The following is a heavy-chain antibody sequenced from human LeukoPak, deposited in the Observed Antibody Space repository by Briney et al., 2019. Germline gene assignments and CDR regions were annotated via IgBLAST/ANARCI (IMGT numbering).Heavy chain of an antibody. D-gene: IGHD3-3*01. Sequence: GGSLRLSCAVSGLTFSNLKMNWVRQAPGKGLEWVSYISAGGRTTYYADSVTGRFTISRDNAKNSLYLQMSSLRVEDTAVYYCASWAGNTQSDSWSGPFDYWGQGSLVTVSS. CDR2: ISAGGRTT. J-gene: IGHJ4*02. V-gene: IGHV3-48*03. CDR1: GLTFSNLK. CDR3: ASWAGNTQSDSWSGPFDY.